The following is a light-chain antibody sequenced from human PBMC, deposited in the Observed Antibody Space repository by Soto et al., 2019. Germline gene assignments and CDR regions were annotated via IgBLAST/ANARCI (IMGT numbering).Light chain of an antibody. Sequence: QSALTELASVSVSPGQSITISCTGTGSDVGAYNYVSWYQQQPGKAPKLLIYGVSNRPSGVSDRVSGYKSGNTASLTISGIRADDESDYYCSSYTASATHVFGTGTQLTVL. CDR3: SSYTASATHV. J-gene: IGLJ1*01. CDR1: GSDVGAYNY. V-gene: IGLV2-14*03. CDR2: GVS.